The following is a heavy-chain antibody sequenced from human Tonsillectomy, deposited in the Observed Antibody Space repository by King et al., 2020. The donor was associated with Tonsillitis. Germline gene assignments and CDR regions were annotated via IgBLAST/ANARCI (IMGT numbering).Heavy chain of an antibody. CDR2: IYHSGST. CDR3: ARVRGAEKDY. CDR1: GYSISSGYY. J-gene: IGHJ4*02. Sequence: QMQLQESGPGLVKPSETLSLTCTVSGYSISSGYYWGWIRQPPGKGLEWIGSIYHSGSTYYNPSLKSRVTISVDTSKNQFSLKLSSVTAADTAVYYCARVRGAEKDYWGQGTLVTVSS. V-gene: IGHV4-38-2*02.